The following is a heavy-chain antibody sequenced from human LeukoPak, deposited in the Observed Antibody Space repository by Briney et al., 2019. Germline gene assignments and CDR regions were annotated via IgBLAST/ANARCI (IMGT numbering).Heavy chain of an antibody. V-gene: IGHV4-39*01. Sequence: SETLSLTCTVSGGSISSNIYNWGWIRQPSGQGLEWIGSISYSGNTYYKPSPKSRVTISVDTSKNQFSLKLSSVTAADTAVYYCARRTTGMDVWGQGTTVTVSS. J-gene: IGHJ6*02. CDR3: ARRTTGMDV. CDR2: ISYSGNT. CDR1: GGSISSNIYN. D-gene: IGHD1-1*01.